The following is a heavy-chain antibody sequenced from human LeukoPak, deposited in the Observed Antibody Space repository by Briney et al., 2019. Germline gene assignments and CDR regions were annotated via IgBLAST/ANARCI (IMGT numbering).Heavy chain of an antibody. CDR2: IYAGETT. CDR3: ARDMLDRGYSYYMDV. CDR1: GGYINSYY. V-gene: IGHV4-4*07. J-gene: IGHJ6*03. Sequence: SETLSLTCTVSGGYINSYYWSWIRQPAGKGLEWIGRIYAGETTDHNPSLKSRVTMSVDTSKSQFSLSLRSVTAADTAVYYCARDMLDRGYSYYMDVWGKGTTVTVSS. D-gene: IGHD2-8*01.